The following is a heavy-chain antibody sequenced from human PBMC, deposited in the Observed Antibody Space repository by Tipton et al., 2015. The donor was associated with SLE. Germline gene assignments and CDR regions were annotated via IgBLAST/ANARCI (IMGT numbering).Heavy chain of an antibody. Sequence: TLSLTCTVSGGSISSYYWSWIRQPPGKGLEWIGYIYYSGSTNYNPSLKSRVTISVDTSKNQFSLKLSSVTAVDTAVYYCARVAARHRSLDYWGQGTLVTVSS. CDR2: IYYSGST. CDR1: GGSISSYY. D-gene: IGHD6-6*01. CDR3: ARVAARHRSLDY. J-gene: IGHJ4*02. V-gene: IGHV4-59*01.